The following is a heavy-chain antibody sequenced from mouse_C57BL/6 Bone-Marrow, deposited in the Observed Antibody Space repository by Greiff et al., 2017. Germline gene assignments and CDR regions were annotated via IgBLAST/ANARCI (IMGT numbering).Heavy chain of an antibody. J-gene: IGHJ4*01. D-gene: IGHD2-2*01. CDR1: EYEFPSHD. V-gene: IGHV5-2*01. CDR3: ARHPYGYDGDYYAMDY. CDR2: INSDGGST. Sequence: EVKVVESGGGLVQPGESLKLSCESNEYEFPSHDMSWVRKTPEKRLELVAAINSDGGSTYYPDTMERRFIISRDNTKKTLYLQMSSLRSEDTALYYCARHPYGYDGDYYAMDYWGQGTSVTVSS.